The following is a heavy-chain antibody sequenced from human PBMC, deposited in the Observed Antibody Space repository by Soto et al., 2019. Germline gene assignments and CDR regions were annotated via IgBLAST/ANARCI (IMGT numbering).Heavy chain of an antibody. CDR3: TRNQVKADY. Sequence: EVQLGESGGGLVQPGGSLRLSCAASGFTFSDYWMSWVRQAPGKGLEWVANIKQDESAKNYVDSVKGRFTISRDNAKSSLYLQMNSLRVEDTAVYYCTRNQVKADYWGQGTLVTVSS. V-gene: IGHV3-7*01. CDR2: IKQDESAK. CDR1: GFTFSDYW. J-gene: IGHJ4*02. D-gene: IGHD3-22*01.